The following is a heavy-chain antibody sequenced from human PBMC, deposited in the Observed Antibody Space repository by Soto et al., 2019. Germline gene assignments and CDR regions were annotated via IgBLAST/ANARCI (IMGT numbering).Heavy chain of an antibody. CDR2: MSYSGST. D-gene: IGHD1-1*01. CDR1: GVSISSADFY. Sequence: QVRLQESGPGLVKPSQTLSLACSVSGVSISSADFYWSWIRQPPGKALEWLGGMSYSGSTYYNPSLQRPTTISLVASKNHLPRTLTSVTAAGPAVYFCSRGTIASLDTSRSGNGWHVWGEGTACSVSS. J-gene: IGHJ6*01. V-gene: IGHV4-30-4*01. CDR3: SRGTIASLDTSRSGNGWHV.